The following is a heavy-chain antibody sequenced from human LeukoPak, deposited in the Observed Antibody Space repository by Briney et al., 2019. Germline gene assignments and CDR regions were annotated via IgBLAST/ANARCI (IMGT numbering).Heavy chain of an antibody. CDR2: ISSSSSYI. CDR1: GFTFSSYS. Sequence: GGSLRLSCAASGFTFSSYSMNWVRQAPGKGLEWVSSISSSSSYIYYADSAKGRFTISRDNSKNTLYLQMNSLRAEDTAVYYCAKVVPLLVVPAAIREWGQGTLVTVSS. V-gene: IGHV3-21*04. CDR3: AKVVPLLVVPAAIRE. D-gene: IGHD2-2*02. J-gene: IGHJ4*02.